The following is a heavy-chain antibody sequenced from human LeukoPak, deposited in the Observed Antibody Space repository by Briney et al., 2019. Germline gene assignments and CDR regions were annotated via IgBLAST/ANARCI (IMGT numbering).Heavy chain of an antibody. D-gene: IGHD1-20*01. CDR2: IKPDGSEK. CDR3: ANNWNLDY. CDR1: GFNFSNYW. V-gene: IGHV3-7*01. J-gene: IGHJ4*02. Sequence: GGSLRLSCAASGFNFSNYWMSWVRQAPGKGLEWVANIKPDGSEKHYVDSVKGRFTISRDNAKNSLYLQMNSLRAEDTAIFYCANNWNLDYWGQGALVTVSP.